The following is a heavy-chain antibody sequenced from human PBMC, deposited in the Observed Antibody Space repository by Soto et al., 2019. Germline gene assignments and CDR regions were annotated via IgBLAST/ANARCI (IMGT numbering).Heavy chain of an antibody. D-gene: IGHD2-15*01. Sequence: ASVKVSCKASGYTFTSYDINWVRQATGQGLEWMGWMNPNSGNTGYAQKFQGRVTMTRNTSISTAYMELSSLRSEDTAVYYCAREGGWDQSAYYYYYMDVWGRGTTVTVSS. CDR2: MNPNSGNT. J-gene: IGHJ6*03. V-gene: IGHV1-8*01. CDR3: AREGGWDQSAYYYYYMDV. CDR1: GYTFTSYD.